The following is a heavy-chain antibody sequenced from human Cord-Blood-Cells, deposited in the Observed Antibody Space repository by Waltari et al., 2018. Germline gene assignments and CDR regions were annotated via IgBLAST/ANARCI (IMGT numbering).Heavy chain of an antibody. D-gene: IGHD2-2*02. CDR2: ISYDGSNK. CDR1: GFTFSSYA. V-gene: IGHV3-30-3*01. J-gene: IGHJ4*02. Sequence: QVQLVESGGGVVQPGRSLRLSCAASGFTFSSYAMHWVRQAPGKGLEWVAVISYDGSNKYYADSVKGRFTISRDNSKNTLYLQMNSLRAEDTAVYYCARDKGYCSSTSCYINLDYWGQGTLVTVSS. CDR3: ARDKGYCSSTSCYINLDY.